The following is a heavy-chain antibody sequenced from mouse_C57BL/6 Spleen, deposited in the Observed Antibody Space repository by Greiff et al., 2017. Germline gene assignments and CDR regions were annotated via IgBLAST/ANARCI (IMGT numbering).Heavy chain of an antibody. CDR3: ARSVYDYGPAWFAY. D-gene: IGHD2-4*01. CDR2: INPNTGVT. V-gene: IGHV1-26*01. Sequence: EVKLQQSGPELVKPGASVKISCKASGYTFTDYYMNWVKQSHGKSLEWIGDINPNTGVTSYNQKFKGKATLTVDKSSSTAYMELRSLTSEDSAVYYCARSVYDYGPAWFAYWGQGTLVTVSA. J-gene: IGHJ3*01. CDR1: GYTFTDYY.